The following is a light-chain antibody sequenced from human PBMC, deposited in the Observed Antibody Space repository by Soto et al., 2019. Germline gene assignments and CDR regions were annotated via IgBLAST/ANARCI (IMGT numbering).Light chain of an antibody. CDR2: VAS. CDR1: QSVNSNY. Sequence: EIVLTQSPGTLSLSPGERATLSCRASQSVNSNYLAWYQQKHGQVPRPLIYVASIRAAGVPDRLSGSGSGPDFTLTISRLEPEEYAVYYCQQSGTSPHTFGQGTKVEIK. CDR3: QQSGTSPHT. J-gene: IGKJ2*01. V-gene: IGKV3-20*01.